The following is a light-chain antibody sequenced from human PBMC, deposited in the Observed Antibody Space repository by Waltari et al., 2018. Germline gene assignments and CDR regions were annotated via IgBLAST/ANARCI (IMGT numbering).Light chain of an antibody. V-gene: IGLV2-8*01. CDR2: EVS. CDR1: SSDVGGYNY. Sequence: QSALTQPPSASGSPGQSVTISCTGTSSDVGGYNYVPWYQQHPGKAPKLMSYEVSKRPSGVPDRFSGSKSGNTASLTVSGLQAEDEADYYCSSYAGSNNLVFGGGTKLTVL. J-gene: IGLJ3*02. CDR3: SSYAGSNNLV.